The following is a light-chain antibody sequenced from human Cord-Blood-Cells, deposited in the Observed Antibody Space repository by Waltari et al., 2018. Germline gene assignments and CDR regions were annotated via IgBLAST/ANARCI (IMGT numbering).Light chain of an antibody. J-gene: IGKJ1*01. CDR1: QSVSST. V-gene: IGKV3D-15*01. CDR3: QQYNNWPWT. Sequence: EIVMTQSPATLSVSPGERATPSCRARQSVSSTLAWYQQKPGQAPRLLIYGASTRATGIPARFSGSGSGTEFTLTISSLQSEDFAVYYCQQYNNWPWTFGQGTKVEIK. CDR2: GAS.